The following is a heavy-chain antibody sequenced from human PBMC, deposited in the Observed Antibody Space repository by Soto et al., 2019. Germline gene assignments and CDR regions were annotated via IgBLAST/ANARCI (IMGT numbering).Heavy chain of an antibody. J-gene: IGHJ6*02. CDR1: GGSISSGGNY. V-gene: IGHV4-31*11. CDR3: ARARMVRGVIYYYGMDV. CDR2: IYYSGST. Sequence: QVQLQESGPGLVKSSQTLSLTCAVSGGSISSGGNYWSWIRQHPGKGLEWIGYIYYSGSTYYNPSLKSRVTISVDTSKHQFSLKLNSVTAADTAVYYCARARMVRGVIYYYGMDVWGQGTTVTVSS. D-gene: IGHD3-10*01.